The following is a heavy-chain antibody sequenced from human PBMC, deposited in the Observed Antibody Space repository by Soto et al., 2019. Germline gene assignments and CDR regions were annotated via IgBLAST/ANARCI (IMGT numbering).Heavy chain of an antibody. J-gene: IGHJ5*02. CDR3: ATVDMVEKFDP. CDR1: GFIFSGRY. CDR2: IRNRANSYST. V-gene: IGHV3-72*01. D-gene: IGHD3-10*01. Sequence: GGSLRLSFAASGFIFSGRYMDWVRQTPGKGLEWLGRIRNRANSYSTEYAASVRGRFTISRDDSNNLLYLHMSSLKTEDTAVYYCATVDMVEKFDPRGQGILVTVSS.